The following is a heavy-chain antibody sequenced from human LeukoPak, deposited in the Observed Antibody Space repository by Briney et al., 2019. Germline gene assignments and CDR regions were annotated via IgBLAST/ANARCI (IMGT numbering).Heavy chain of an antibody. CDR1: GYTFSGHN. J-gene: IGHJ4*02. CDR2: ITPSSGDT. V-gene: IGHV1-2*02. D-gene: IGHD3-10*01. Sequence: ASVKASCKASGYTFSGHNIHWVRQAPGQGLQWMGWITPSSGDTSFALEFEGRVTLSSDSSTSTVYMFLTWLTSDDTAVYFCARGLPGASPGFDYWGQGTLLAVSS. CDR3: ARGLPGASPGFDY.